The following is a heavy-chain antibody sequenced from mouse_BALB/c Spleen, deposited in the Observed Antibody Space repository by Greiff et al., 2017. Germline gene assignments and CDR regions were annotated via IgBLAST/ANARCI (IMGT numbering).Heavy chain of an antibody. D-gene: IGHD2-10*01. V-gene: IGHV5-4*02. J-gene: IGHJ4*01. CDR2: ISDGGSYT. Sequence: EVQRVESGGGLVKPGGSLKLSCAASGFTFSDYYMYWVRQTPEKRLEWVATISDGGSYTYYPDSVKGRFTISRDNAKNNLYLQMSSLKSEDTAMYYCARGSPTAMDYWGQGTSFTVSS. CDR1: GFTFSDYY. CDR3: ARGSPTAMDY.